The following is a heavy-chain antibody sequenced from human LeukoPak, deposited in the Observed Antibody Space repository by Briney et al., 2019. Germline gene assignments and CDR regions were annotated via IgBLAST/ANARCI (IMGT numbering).Heavy chain of an antibody. J-gene: IGHJ6*03. CDR3: ARDRVGATGLFYYYYMDV. CDR1: GGSISSSSYY. Sequence: SETLSLTSTVSGGSISSSSYYWGWIRQPPGKGLEWIGSIYYSGSTYYNPSLKSRVTISVDTSKNQFSLKLSSVTAADTAVYYCARDRVGATGLFYYYYMDVWGKGTTVTVSS. CDR2: IYYSGST. V-gene: IGHV4-39*07. D-gene: IGHD1-26*01.